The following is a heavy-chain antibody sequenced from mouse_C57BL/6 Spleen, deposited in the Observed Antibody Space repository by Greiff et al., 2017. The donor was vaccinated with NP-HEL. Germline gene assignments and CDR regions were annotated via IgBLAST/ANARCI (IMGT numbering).Heavy chain of an antibody. Sequence: VQRVESGGLVKPGGSLKLSCAASGFTFSDYGMHWVRQAPEKGLEWVAYISSGSSTIYYADTVKGRFTISRDNAKNTLFLQMTSLRSEDTAMYYCARSALMALYFDYWGQGTTLTVSS. CDR2: ISSGSSTI. CDR3: ARSALMALYFDY. J-gene: IGHJ2*01. D-gene: IGHD6-1*01. CDR1: GFTFSDYG. V-gene: IGHV5-17*01.